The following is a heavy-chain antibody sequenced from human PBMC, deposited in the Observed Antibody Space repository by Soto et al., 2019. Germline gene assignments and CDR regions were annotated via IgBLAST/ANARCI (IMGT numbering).Heavy chain of an antibody. CDR3: ARDQGRATADGPLGNGLDV. J-gene: IGHJ6*02. CDR1: GFSFSDYG. D-gene: IGHD6-13*01. V-gene: IGHV3-33*01. Sequence: XESLGLSCAASGFSFSDYGMHGVRQAAGKGLEWLTIIWFDASHEYYADSVKGRFTISRDNSNNTLYLQLNSLTADDTAVYFCARDQGRATADGPLGNGLDVWGQGTEVTVSS. CDR2: IWFDASHE.